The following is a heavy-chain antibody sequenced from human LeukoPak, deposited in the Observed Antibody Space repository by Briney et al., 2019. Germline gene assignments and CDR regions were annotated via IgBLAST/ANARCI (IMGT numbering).Heavy chain of an antibody. CDR1: GFTFSSYA. J-gene: IGHJ4*02. CDR3: AKGSYYDSSGSFYFDY. CDR2: ISGSGDNT. Sequence: LPGGSLRLSCAASGFTFSSYAMSWVRQAPGKGLERVSGISGSGDNTYYADSVKGRFTISRDNSKNTLYVQVNSLGTEDTAAYYCAKGSYYDSSGSFYFDYWGQGTLVTVSS. D-gene: IGHD3-22*01. V-gene: IGHV3-23*01.